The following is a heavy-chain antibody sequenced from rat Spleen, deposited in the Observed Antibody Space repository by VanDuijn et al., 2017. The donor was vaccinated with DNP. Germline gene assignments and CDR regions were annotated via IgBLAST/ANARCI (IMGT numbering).Heavy chain of an antibody. J-gene: IGHJ2*01. V-gene: IGHV5-17*01. D-gene: IGHD1-11*01. CDR3: AKAGGYSPWYFDY. Sequence: EVQLVESGGGLVQPGNSLKLSCAASGFTFGDYAMAWVRQSPQKGLEWVATILHDGSRTYFRDSVKGRFTISRDNAKSTLYLQMDSLRSEETATYYCAKAGGYSPWYFDYWGQGVMVTVSS. CDR1: GFTFGDYA. CDR2: ILHDGSRT.